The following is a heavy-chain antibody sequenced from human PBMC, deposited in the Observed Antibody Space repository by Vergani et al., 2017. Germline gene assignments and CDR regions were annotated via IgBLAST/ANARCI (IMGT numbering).Heavy chain of an antibody. V-gene: IGHV3-48*04. CDR1: GFTFSSYS. CDR2: ISSSSSTI. D-gene: IGHD3-22*01. CDR3: ARAPVVCGYYYLDY. Sequence: EVQLVESGGGLVQPGGSLRLSCAASGFTFSSYSMNWVRQAPGKGLEWVSYISSSSSTIYYADSVKGRFPISRDNAKNSLYLQMNSLRAEDTAVYYCARAPVVCGYYYLDYWGQGTLVTVSS. J-gene: IGHJ4*02.